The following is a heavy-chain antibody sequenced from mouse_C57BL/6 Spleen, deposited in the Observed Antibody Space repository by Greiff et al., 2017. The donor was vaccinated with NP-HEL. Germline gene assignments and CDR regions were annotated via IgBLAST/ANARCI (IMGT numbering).Heavy chain of an antibody. D-gene: IGHD1-1*01. V-gene: IGHV1-72*01. Sequence: QVQLQQPGAELVKPGASVKLSCKASGYTFTSYWMHWVKQRPGRGLEWIGRIDPNSGGTKYNEKFKSKATLTVDKPSSTAYMQLSSLTSEDSEVYYCARWTVVAPLYAMDYWGQGTSVTVSS. CDR1: GYTFTSYW. CDR3: ARWTVVAPLYAMDY. J-gene: IGHJ4*01. CDR2: IDPNSGGT.